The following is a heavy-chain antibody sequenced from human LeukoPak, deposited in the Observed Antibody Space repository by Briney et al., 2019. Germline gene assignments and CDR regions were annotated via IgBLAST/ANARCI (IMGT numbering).Heavy chain of an antibody. CDR1: GGSISSYY. CDR3: ARDIWDSSGFYGMDV. V-gene: IGHV4-59*01. D-gene: IGHD3-22*01. J-gene: IGHJ6*02. Sequence: SETLSLTCTVSGGSISSYYWSWIRQPPGKGLEWIGYIYYSGSTNYNPSLKSRVTISVDTSKNQFSLKLSSVTAADTAVYYCARDIWDSSGFYGMDVWGQGTTVTVSS. CDR2: IYYSGST.